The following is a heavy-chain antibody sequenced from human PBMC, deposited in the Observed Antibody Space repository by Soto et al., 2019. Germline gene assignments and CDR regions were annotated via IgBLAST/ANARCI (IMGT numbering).Heavy chain of an antibody. J-gene: IGHJ6*02. CDR1: GFTFNIYA. CDR3: ARARSGTYYFYYYDMDV. V-gene: IGHV3-30-3*01. D-gene: IGHD1-26*01. CDR2: ISYDGSDK. Sequence: QVQLVESGGGVVQPGRSLRLSCAASGFTFNIYALHWVRQAPGKGLEWVAVISYDGSDKYYADSVKGRFSISSDNSKHTLYLQVNSLRAEDTAVYYCARARSGTYYFYYYDMDVWGHGTTVTVSS.